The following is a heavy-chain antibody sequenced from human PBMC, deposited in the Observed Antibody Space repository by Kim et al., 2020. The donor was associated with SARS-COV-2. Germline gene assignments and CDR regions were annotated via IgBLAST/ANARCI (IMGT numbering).Heavy chain of an antibody. CDR2: ISGSGGST. J-gene: IGHJ4*02. D-gene: IGHD3-22*01. CDR3: AKDRVRDTMIVEWTGGDY. Sequence: GGSLRLSCAASGFTFSSYAMSWVRQAPGKGLEWVSAISGSGGSTYYADSVKGRFTISRDNSKNTLYLQMNSLRAEDTAVYYCAKDRVRDTMIVEWTGGDYWGQGTLVTVSS. V-gene: IGHV3-23*01. CDR1: GFTFSSYA.